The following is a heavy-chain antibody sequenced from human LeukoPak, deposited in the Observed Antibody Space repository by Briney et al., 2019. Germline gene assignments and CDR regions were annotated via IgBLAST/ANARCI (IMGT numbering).Heavy chain of an antibody. CDR2: IYYRGST. CDR1: GGSISSHY. Sequence: SETLSLTCTVSGGSISSHYWSWIRQPPGKGLEWIGYIYYRGSTNYNPSLKSRVTISVDTSKNQFSLKLSSVTAADTAVYYCARASSGSYSYYYYYMDVWGKGTTVTVSS. V-gene: IGHV4-59*11. CDR3: ARASSGSYSYYYYYMDV. J-gene: IGHJ6*03. D-gene: IGHD1-26*01.